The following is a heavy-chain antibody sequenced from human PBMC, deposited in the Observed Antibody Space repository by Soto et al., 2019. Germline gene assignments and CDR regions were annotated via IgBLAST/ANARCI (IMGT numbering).Heavy chain of an antibody. CDR1: GGTFSSYA. CDR3: ARGIVVVPAAIPSGGDWFDP. D-gene: IGHD2-2*01. CDR2: IIPIFGTA. J-gene: IGHJ5*02. V-gene: IGHV1-69*01. Sequence: QVQLVQSGAEVKKPGSSVKVSCKASGGTFSSYAISWVRQAPGQGLEWMGGIIPIFGTANYAQKFQGRVTITADESTSTAYMELSSLSSEDTAVYYCARGIVVVPAAIPSGGDWFDPWGQGTLVTVSS.